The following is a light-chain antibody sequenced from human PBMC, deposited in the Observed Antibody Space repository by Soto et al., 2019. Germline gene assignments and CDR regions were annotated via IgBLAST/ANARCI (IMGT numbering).Light chain of an antibody. CDR1: QSISSW. J-gene: IGKJ1*01. Sequence: IQLTQSPSSLSASVGDRVTITCRASQSISSWLAWYQQKPGKAPKLLIYAASNLQSGVPSRFRGSGSGTDFTLTISSLQSDDFAVYYCQQYDNWPWTFGQGTKVDIK. CDR3: QQYDNWPWT. V-gene: IGKV1-5*01. CDR2: AAS.